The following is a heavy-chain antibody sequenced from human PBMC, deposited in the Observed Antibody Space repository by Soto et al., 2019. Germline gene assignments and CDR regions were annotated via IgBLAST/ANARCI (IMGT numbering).Heavy chain of an antibody. CDR2: TYYRSTWYT. CDR1: GDSVSSNSAA. Sequence: SQTLSLTCAISGDSVSSNSAAWNWIRQSPSRGLEWLGRTYYRSTWYTNYAVSVKSRITINPDTSKDQFSLQLNSVTPEDTAVYYRARDRGYYYPFDPWGQGTLVTVSS. V-gene: IGHV6-1*01. CDR3: ARDRGYYYPFDP. D-gene: IGHD3-22*01. J-gene: IGHJ5*02.